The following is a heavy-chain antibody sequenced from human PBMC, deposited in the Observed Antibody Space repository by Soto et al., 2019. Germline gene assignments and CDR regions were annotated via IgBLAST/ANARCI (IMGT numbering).Heavy chain of an antibody. CDR3: ARRGSR. Sequence: EVQLVESGGGLAQPGGSLRLSCAASGFTFSSSEMYWVRQAPGKGLEWISYIHPGGQTIFYAESVKGRFTISRDNAKHSVYLQMNSLRAEDTAVYYCARRGSRWGRGTKVTVSS. CDR2: IHPGGQTI. CDR1: GFTFSSSE. J-gene: IGHJ3*01. V-gene: IGHV3-48*03. D-gene: IGHD2-15*01.